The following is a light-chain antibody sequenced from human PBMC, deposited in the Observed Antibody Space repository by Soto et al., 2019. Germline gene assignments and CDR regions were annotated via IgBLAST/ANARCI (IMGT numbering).Light chain of an antibody. V-gene: IGKV1-39*01. CDR2: AAS. J-gene: IGKJ4*01. Sequence: DIQMTQSPSSLSASVGDRVTITCRASQSISSYLNWYQQKPGKAPKLLIYAASSLQSGVPSRFSGSGSGTDFTLTISSLQPEDFVTYYCQQLNVYPSTFGGGTKVDIK. CDR1: QSISSY. CDR3: QQLNVYPST.